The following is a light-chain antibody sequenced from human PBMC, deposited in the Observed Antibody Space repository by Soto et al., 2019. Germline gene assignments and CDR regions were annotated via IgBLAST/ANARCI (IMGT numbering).Light chain of an antibody. Sequence: EIVLTQSPGTLCLSPGERATLSCRASQSVRTYLAWYQVKPGQAPRLLIYGASSRATGIPDRFSGSGSGTDFTLTISRLEPEDFAVYYCQQYGSSPGTFGQGTRWIS. J-gene: IGKJ1*01. CDR1: QSVRTY. CDR3: QQYGSSPGT. CDR2: GAS. V-gene: IGKV3-20*01.